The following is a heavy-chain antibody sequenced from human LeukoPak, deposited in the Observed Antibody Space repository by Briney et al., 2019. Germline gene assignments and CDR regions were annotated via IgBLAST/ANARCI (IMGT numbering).Heavy chain of an antibody. D-gene: IGHD2/OR15-2a*01. CDR1: GFTFSSYW. J-gene: IGHJ4*02. CDR2: IKQDGSDK. CDR3: TRKGSQWDFLVDY. Sequence: GGSLRLSCAVSGFTFSSYWMHWVRQAPGKGLEWVANIKQDGSDKYYVDSVKGRFTISRDNSENSLYLQMDSLTAEDTAVYYCTRKGSQWDFLVDYWGQGTRVAVSP. V-gene: IGHV3-7*01.